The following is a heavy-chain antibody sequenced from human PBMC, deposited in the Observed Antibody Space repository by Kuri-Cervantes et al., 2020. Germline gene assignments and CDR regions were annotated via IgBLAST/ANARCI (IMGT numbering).Heavy chain of an antibody. CDR2: ISGSGGST. J-gene: IGHJ6*02. V-gene: IGHV3-23*01. CDR1: GFTFSSYA. D-gene: IGHD3-10*01. CDR3: ARAAITLVRGVTGPDDGMDA. Sequence: GESLKISCAASGFTFSSYAMSWVRQAPGKGLEWVSAISGSGGSTYYADSVKGRFTISRDNSKNTLYLQMNSLRAEDTAVYYCARAAITLVRGVTGPDDGMDAWGQGTTVTVSS.